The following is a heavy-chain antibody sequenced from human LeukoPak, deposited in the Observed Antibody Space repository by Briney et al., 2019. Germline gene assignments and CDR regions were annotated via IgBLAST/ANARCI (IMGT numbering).Heavy chain of an antibody. CDR3: ARGDSSGWSLVILDY. D-gene: IGHD6-19*01. J-gene: IGHJ4*02. Sequence: PSETLSLTCTVSGGSISSYYWSWIRQPPGKGLEWIGYIYYSGSTNYNPSLKSRVTISVDTSKNQFSLKLSSVTAADTAVYYCARGDSSGWSLVILDYWGQGTLVTVSS. CDR1: GGSISSYY. CDR2: IYYSGST. V-gene: IGHV4-59*01.